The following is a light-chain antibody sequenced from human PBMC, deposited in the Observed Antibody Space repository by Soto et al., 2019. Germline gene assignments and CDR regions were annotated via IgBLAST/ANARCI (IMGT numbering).Light chain of an antibody. CDR3: SSYTSSSTLVV. CDR1: SSDVGGYNY. J-gene: IGLJ2*01. Sequence: QSALTQPASVSGSPGQSITISCTGTSSDVGGYNYVSWYQQHPGKAPKLMIYDVSNRPSGVSNRXXGSKSGNTASLTISGLQXEXXXXYYCSSYTSSSTLVVFGGGTKLTVL. CDR2: DVS. V-gene: IGLV2-14*01.